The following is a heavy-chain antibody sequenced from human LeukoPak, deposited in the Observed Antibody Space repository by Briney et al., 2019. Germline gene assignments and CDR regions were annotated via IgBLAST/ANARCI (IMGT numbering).Heavy chain of an antibody. Sequence: GRSLRLSCAASGFTFSSYGMHWVRQAPGKGLEWVAVISYDGSNKYYADSVKGRFTISRDNSKNTLYLQMNSLRAEDTAVYYCAKLPTTGGGNRSTLDYWGQGTLVTVSS. J-gene: IGHJ4*02. CDR3: AKLPTTGGGNRSTLDY. CDR2: ISYDGSNK. CDR1: GFTFSSYG. D-gene: IGHD4-23*01. V-gene: IGHV3-30*18.